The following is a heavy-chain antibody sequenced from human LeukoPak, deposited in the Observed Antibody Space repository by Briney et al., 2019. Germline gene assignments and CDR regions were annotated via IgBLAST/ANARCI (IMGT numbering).Heavy chain of an antibody. D-gene: IGHD4-17*01. CDR2: IGAYNGNT. Sequence: ASVKVSCKASGYTFTSYGISWVRQAPGQGLEWMGWIGAYNGNTNYAQKLQGRVTVTTDTSTSSAYMELRSPSSDDTAVYYCARTNGDYLGEYYFDYWGQGPLVTVSS. V-gene: IGHV1-18*01. J-gene: IGHJ4*02. CDR3: ARTNGDYLGEYYFDY. CDR1: GYTFTSYG.